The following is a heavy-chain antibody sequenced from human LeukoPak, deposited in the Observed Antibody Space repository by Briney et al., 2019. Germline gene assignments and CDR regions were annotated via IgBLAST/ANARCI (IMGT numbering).Heavy chain of an antibody. V-gene: IGHV4-59*01. CDR3: ARDRTYYYDSSGYNNWFDP. CDR2: IYYSGST. D-gene: IGHD3-22*01. J-gene: IGHJ5*02. Sequence: SETLSLTCTVSGGSISSYYWSWIRQPPGKGLEWIGYIYYSGSTNYNPSLKSRVTISVDTSKNQFSLKLSSVTAADTAVYYCARDRTYYYDSSGYNNWFDPWGQGTLVTVSS. CDR1: GGSISSYY.